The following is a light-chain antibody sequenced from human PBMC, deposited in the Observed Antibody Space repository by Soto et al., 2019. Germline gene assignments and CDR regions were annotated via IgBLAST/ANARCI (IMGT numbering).Light chain of an antibody. J-gene: IGKJ1*01. Sequence: EIVVTQSPATLSVSPGERVTLSCRASQSVSSSLAWYQQRPGQAPRLLIYGASNRATGIPDRFSGSGSGTEFTLTITSLQSEDFAVYYCQQYNNWPLWTFGQGTKVDIK. V-gene: IGKV3D-15*01. CDR2: GAS. CDR1: QSVSSS. CDR3: QQYNNWPLWT.